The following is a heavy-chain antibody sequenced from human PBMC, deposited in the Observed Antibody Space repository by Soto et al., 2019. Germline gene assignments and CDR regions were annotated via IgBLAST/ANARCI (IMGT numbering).Heavy chain of an antibody. Sequence: EVQVVESGGDLVQPGGSLRLSCAASGFSVPDNYMNWVRQAPGKGLEWVSIIDIGGNTYYADSVKDRFTISRDNSRNTLYLHMDSLRVEDTAVYYCARGRGSTGYLGREHYFDYWGQGTLVTVSP. CDR3: ARGRGSTGYLGREHYFDY. D-gene: IGHD2-2*01. CDR2: IDIGGNT. V-gene: IGHV3-66*01. J-gene: IGHJ4*02. CDR1: GFSVPDNY.